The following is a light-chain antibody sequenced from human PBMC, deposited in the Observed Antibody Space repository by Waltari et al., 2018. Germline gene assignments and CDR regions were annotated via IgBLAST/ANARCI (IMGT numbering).Light chain of an antibody. V-gene: IGKV3-20*01. Sequence: IVLTQSPGTLSLSPGERATLSCRASQSVSRSLAWYQQKPGQAPKLLIYGASTRATGLPDRFTGSGSGKDFSLTISSLEPEDFAIYFCQHYVRLPATFGQGTKVEIK. CDR2: GAS. CDR1: QSVSRS. J-gene: IGKJ1*01. CDR3: QHYVRLPAT.